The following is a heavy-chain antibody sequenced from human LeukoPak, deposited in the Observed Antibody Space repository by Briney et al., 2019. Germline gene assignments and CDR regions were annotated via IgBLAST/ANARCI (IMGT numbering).Heavy chain of an antibody. J-gene: IGHJ4*02. D-gene: IGHD6-6*01. CDR3: ARDWSGSSSSFDY. V-gene: IGHV3-30*02. CDR1: GLTFKKFG. CDR2: IRKDGSMI. Sequence: PGGSLRLSCVASGLTFKKFGMHWVRQAQGKGPEWVAYIRKDGSMIEYAASVRGRFIISRDDSKNTLYLQMNSLRAEDTAVYYCARDWSGSSSSFDYWGQGTLVTVSS.